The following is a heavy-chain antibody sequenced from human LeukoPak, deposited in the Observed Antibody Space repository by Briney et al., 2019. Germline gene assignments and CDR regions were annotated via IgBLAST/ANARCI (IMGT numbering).Heavy chain of an antibody. V-gene: IGHV1-69*04. CDR1: GGTFSSYA. D-gene: IGHD3-3*01. CDR3: ARETRLRYDFWSGPDY. CDR2: IIPILGIA. Sequence: GASVKVSCKASGGTFSSYAISWVRQAPGQGLEWMGRIIPILGIANYAQKFQGRVTITADKSTSTAYMELSSLRSEDTAVYYCARETRLRYDFWSGPDYWGQGTLVTVSS. J-gene: IGHJ4*02.